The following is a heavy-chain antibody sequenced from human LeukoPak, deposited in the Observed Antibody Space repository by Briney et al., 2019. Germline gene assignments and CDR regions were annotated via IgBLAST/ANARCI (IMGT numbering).Heavy chain of an antibody. V-gene: IGHV4-59*12. J-gene: IGHJ4*02. CDR2: IYYSGST. CDR1: GGSISSYY. CDR3: ARARLQYKYFDY. Sequence: SETLSLTCTVSGGSISSYYWSWIRQPPGKGLEWIGYIYYSGSTNYNPSLKSRVTISVDTSKNQFSLKLSSVTAADTAVYYCARARLQYKYFDYWGQGTLVTVSS. D-gene: IGHD4-4*01.